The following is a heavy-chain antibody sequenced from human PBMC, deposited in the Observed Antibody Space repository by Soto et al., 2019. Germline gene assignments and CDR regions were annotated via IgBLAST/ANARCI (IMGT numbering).Heavy chain of an antibody. CDR2: IWYDGSNK. D-gene: IGHD6-6*01. J-gene: IGHJ4*02. Sequence: PGGSLRLSCAASGFTFSSYGMHWVRQAPGKGLEWVAVIWYDGSNKYYADSVRGRFTISRDNSKNTLYLQMNSLRAEDTAVYYCARALKGAARRKGPTPFDYWGQGTLVTVSS. V-gene: IGHV3-33*01. CDR1: GFTFSSYG. CDR3: ARALKGAARRKGPTPFDY.